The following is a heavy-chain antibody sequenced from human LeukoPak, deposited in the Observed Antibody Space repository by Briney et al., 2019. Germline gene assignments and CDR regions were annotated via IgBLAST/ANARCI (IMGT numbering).Heavy chain of an antibody. CDR1: GYTLISYP. D-gene: IGHD6-19*01. J-gene: IGHJ4*02. CDR2: INAGNGNT. Sequence: ASVKVSCKASGYTLISYPMHRVRQAPGQSLEWMGWINAGNGNTKYSQKFQGRVTITRDTSASTAYLELSSLRSEDTAVYYCARDVGYSSEETDYWGQGTLVTVSS. CDR3: ARDVGYSSEETDY. V-gene: IGHV1-3*01.